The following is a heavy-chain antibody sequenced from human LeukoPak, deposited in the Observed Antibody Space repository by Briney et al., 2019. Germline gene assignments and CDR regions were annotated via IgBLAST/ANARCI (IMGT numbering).Heavy chain of an antibody. Sequence: GGSLRVSSAASVFSFSRYGIYAVRQAPGKGLEWVALIWYDGSSKHYADSVRGRFTISRDNSKNTLYLQMNSLRAEDTAVYYSARDFDFSHWGQGTLVTVSS. CDR2: IWYDGSSK. V-gene: IGHV3-33*07. J-gene: IGHJ4*02. CDR1: VFSFSRYG. CDR3: ARDFDFSH. D-gene: IGHD3-9*01.